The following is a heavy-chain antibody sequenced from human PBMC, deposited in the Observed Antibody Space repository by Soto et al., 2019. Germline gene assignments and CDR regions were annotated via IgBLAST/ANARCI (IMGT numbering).Heavy chain of an antibody. CDR1: GYTFTSYC. CDR3: ARDSKLAAAGTVNYYYGMDV. V-gene: IGHV1-18*04. CDR2: ISAYNGNT. D-gene: IGHD6-13*01. Sequence: WASGKVSCKASGYTFTSYCISLVRQAPGQGLEWMGWISAYNGNTNYAQKLQGRVTMTTDTSTSTAYMELRSLRSDDTAVYYCARDSKLAAAGTVNYYYGMDVWGQGTTVTVSS. J-gene: IGHJ6*02.